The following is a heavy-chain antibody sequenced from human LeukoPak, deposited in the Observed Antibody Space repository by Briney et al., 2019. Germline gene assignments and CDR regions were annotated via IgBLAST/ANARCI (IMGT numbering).Heavy chain of an antibody. J-gene: IGHJ4*02. V-gene: IGHV1-18*01. CDR2: IRASNGDT. CDR3: VRDWPILIADY. CDR1: GYPFTSHG. D-gene: IGHD2-21*01. Sequence: ASVKVSCKTSGYPFTSHGISWFRQAPGQGLEWMGWIRASNGDTNYAQKFEGRLTVTTDTYTVTAYMELRGLSSDDTAVYYCVRDWPILIADYWGLGTLVTVSS.